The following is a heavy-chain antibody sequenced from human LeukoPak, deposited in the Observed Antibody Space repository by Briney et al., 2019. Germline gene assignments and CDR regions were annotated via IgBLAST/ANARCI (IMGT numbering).Heavy chain of an antibody. CDR2: MYYRGST. CDR3: ARLQTVAGNNWFDP. J-gene: IGHJ5*02. V-gene: IGHV4-39*07. Sequence: PSETLSLTCTVSGGSISSSSHYWGWIRQPPGKGLEWIGSMYYRGSTYHNPSLKSRVTISVDTSNNQFSLSLSSVTAADTAVYYCARLQTVAGNNWFDPWGQGTLVTVSS. CDR1: GGSISSSSHY. D-gene: IGHD6-19*01.